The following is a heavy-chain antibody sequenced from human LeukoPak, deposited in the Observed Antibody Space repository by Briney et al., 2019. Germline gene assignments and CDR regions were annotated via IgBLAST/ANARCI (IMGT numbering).Heavy chain of an antibody. V-gene: IGHV4-61*05. CDR1: GGSISSSSYY. J-gene: IGHJ4*02. CDR3: ARAPSIAAFDY. Sequence: RTSETLSLTCTVSGGSISSSSYYWGWIRQPPGKGLEWIGYIYYSGSTNYNPSLKSRVTISVDTSKNQFSLKLSSVTAADTAVYYCARAPSIAAFDYWGQGTLVTVSS. D-gene: IGHD6-6*01. CDR2: IYYSGST.